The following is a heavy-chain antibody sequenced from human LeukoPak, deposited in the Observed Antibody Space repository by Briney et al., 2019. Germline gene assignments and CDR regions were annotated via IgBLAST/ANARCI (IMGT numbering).Heavy chain of an antibody. CDR3: ARELPFDY. J-gene: IGHJ4*02. D-gene: IGHD2-15*01. Sequence: PGGSLRLSCAASGFTFSRYDMSWVRQAPGKGLVWVSRIKSDGSRTDYADSVKGRFTISRDNAKNTLYLQMNSLRAEDTAVYYCARELPFDYWGQGTLVTVSS. CDR1: GFTFSRYD. V-gene: IGHV3-74*01. CDR2: IKSDGSRT.